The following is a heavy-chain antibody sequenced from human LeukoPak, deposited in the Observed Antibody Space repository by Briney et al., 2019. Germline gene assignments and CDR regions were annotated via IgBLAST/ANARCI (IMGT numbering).Heavy chain of an antibody. V-gene: IGHV3-23*01. CDR1: GFTFSSYA. CDR3: AKHSGYGSGSYLDY. J-gene: IGHJ4*02. Sequence: GGSLRLSCAASGFTFSSYAMSWVRQAPGKGLEWVSGISGSGGSIYYADSVKSRFTISRDNSKNTLYLQMNSLRAEDTAVYYCAKHSGYGSGSYLDYWGQGTMVTVSS. CDR2: ISGSGGSI. D-gene: IGHD3-10*01.